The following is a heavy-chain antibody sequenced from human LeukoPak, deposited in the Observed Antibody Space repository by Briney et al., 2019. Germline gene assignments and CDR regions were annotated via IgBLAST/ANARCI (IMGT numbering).Heavy chain of an antibody. V-gene: IGHV3-11*04. Sequence: GGSLRLSCAVSGFSFSDYYMVWVRQAPGQGLECISHINPSGTTIHYADSVKGRFTISRDNARNSLYLQMNSLRAEDTATYYCVRDRDYIWGTANYDVYDIWGQGTTV. CDR2: INPSGTTI. CDR3: VRDRDYIWGTANYDVYDI. J-gene: IGHJ3*02. D-gene: IGHD3-16*01. CDR1: GFSFSDYY.